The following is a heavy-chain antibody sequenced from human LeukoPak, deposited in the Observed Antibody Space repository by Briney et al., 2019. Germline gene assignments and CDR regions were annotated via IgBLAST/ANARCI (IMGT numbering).Heavy chain of an antibody. J-gene: IGHJ4*02. CDR3: ARGSIAAAGGRFDY. V-gene: IGHV3-53*01. CDR1: GFTVSSNY. D-gene: IGHD6-13*01. CDR2: IYSGGST. Sequence: GGSLRLSCAASGFTVSSNYMSWVRQAPGKGLEWVSVIYSGGSTYYADSVKGRFTISRHNSKNTLYLQMNSLRAEDTAVYYCARGSIAAAGGRFDYWGQGTLVTVSS.